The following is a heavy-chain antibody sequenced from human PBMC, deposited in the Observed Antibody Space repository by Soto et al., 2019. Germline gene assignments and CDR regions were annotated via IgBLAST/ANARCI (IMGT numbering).Heavy chain of an antibody. D-gene: IGHD2-15*01. J-gene: IGHJ6*02. CDR3: ARGYCSGGSCYSHYYYGMDV. V-gene: IGHV1-69*12. Sequence: QVQLVQSGAAVKKPGSSVKVSCKASGGTFSSYAISWVRQAPGQGLEWMGGIIPIFGTANYAQKFQGRVTITADESTSTAYMELSSLRSEDTAVYYCARGYCSGGSCYSHYYYGMDVWGQGTTVTVSS. CDR1: GGTFSSYA. CDR2: IIPIFGTA.